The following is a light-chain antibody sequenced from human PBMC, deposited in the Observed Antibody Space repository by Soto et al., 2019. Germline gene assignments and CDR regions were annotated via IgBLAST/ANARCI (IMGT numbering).Light chain of an antibody. CDR2: SNN. CDR1: SSNIGSNT. Sequence: QAVLTEPPSASGTPGQRVTISCSGSSSNIGSNTVNWYQQLPGTAPTLLIYSNNQRPSGVPDRFSGSKSGTSASLAVNGLQSEDEADYYCAPRDHHLNPPLCGAGTQLAVL. J-gene: IGLJ3*02. V-gene: IGLV1-44*01. CDR3: APRDHHLNPPL.